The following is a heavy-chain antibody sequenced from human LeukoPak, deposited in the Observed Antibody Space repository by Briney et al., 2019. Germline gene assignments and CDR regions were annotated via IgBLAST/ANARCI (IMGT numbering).Heavy chain of an antibody. CDR1: GGSFSGYY. V-gene: IGHV4-34*01. D-gene: IGHD2-2*01. CDR3: ARDLRSYQPLLPFDY. Sequence: PSETLSLTCAVYGGSFSGYYWSWIRQPPGKGLEWIGEINHSGSTNYNPSLKSRVTISVDTSKNQFSLKLSSVTAADTAVYYCARDLRSYQPLLPFDYWGQGTLVTVSS. J-gene: IGHJ4*02. CDR2: INHSGST.